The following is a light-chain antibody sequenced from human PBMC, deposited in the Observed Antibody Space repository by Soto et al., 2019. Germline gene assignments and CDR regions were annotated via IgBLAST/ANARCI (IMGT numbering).Light chain of an antibody. CDR2: GAS. J-gene: IGKJ1*01. Sequence: IQMTQSPSSLSASVVDRVTITCRASQATRNGLGWYQQKPGKAPSLLIFGASNLQAGVPVRFSASGSGTNFTLTISNLQPEDFASYYCLQDYTYPWTFGQGTKVDIK. V-gene: IGKV1-6*01. CDR3: LQDYTYPWT. CDR1: QATRNG.